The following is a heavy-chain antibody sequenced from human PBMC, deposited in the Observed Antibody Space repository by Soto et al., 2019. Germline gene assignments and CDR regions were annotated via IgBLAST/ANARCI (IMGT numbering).Heavy chain of an antibody. V-gene: IGHV1-2*04. CDR2: INPNNGDT. J-gene: IGHJ5*02. D-gene: IGHD6-19*01. CDR1: GYTFTGYY. CDR3: ARDYSSGWYWGDNWFDP. Sequence: ASVKVSCKASGYTFTGYYLHWVRQAPGQGLEWMGWINPNNGDTNYAQKFQGWVTITRDTSMSTAYMELSSLRSEDTAVYYCARDYSSGWYWGDNWFDPWGQGTLVTVSS.